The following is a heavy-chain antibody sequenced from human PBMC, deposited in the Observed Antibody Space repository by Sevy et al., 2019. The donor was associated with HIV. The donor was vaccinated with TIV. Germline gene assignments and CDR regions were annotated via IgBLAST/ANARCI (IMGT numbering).Heavy chain of an antibody. CDR1: GFTFSNAW. Sequence: GGSLRLSCAATGFTFSNAWMNWVRQAPGKGLEWVGRIKSKTDGGTTDYAAPVKGRFTISRDDSKNTLYLQMNSLKTEDTAVYYCATDGGGYNYGYSFDYWGQGTLVTVSS. CDR2: IKSKTDGGTT. CDR3: ATDGGGYNYGYSFDY. J-gene: IGHJ4*02. V-gene: IGHV3-15*07. D-gene: IGHD5-18*01.